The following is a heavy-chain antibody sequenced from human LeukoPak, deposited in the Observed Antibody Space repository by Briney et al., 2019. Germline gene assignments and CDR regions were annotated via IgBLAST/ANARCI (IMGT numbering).Heavy chain of an antibody. D-gene: IGHD6-6*01. CDR2: VYYSGST. J-gene: IGHJ4*02. CDR1: GGSMTSSNYY. CDR3: ARGPKSIVSAGHSDF. V-gene: IGHV4-39*07. Sequence: SETLSLTCTVSGGSMTSSNYYWGWIRQPPGKELEWIGSVYYSGSTHYNPSLKGRVTSSVDLSKNQFSLRLSSVTAADTAVYYCARGPKSIVSAGHSDFWGQGTLVTVSS.